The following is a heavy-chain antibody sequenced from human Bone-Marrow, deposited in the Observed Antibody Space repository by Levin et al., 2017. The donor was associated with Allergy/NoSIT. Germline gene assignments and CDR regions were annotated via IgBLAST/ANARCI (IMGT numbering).Heavy chain of an antibody. V-gene: IGHV4-30-4*01. CDR3: ARDRRGYNYVFDY. J-gene: IGHJ4*02. Sequence: PSETLSLTCSVFGDSINSGDYYWSWIRQPPGKGLEWIGYIYYSGITYSNPSLQSRVTMLLDASRNVFSLRLTSVTAADTALYYCARDRRGYNYVFDYWGQGAQVTVSS. D-gene: IGHD5-18*01. CDR2: IYYSGIT. CDR1: GDSINSGDYY.